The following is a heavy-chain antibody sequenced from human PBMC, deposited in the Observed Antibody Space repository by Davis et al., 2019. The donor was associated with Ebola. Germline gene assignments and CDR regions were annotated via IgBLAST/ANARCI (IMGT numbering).Heavy chain of an antibody. CDR3: ARRDGTGTYRRFEF. D-gene: IGHD3-10*01. CDR1: GYDFSAYW. J-gene: IGHJ4*02. CDR2: IYPGDSDT. V-gene: IGHV5-51*01. Sequence: GESLKISCKGSGYDFSAYWNGWVRQKPGKGLEWMGIIYPGDSDTRYSPSLQGQVTITVDKSLSIAYLQWSSLRASDSGMYYCARRDGTGTYRRFEFWGQGTLVTVSS.